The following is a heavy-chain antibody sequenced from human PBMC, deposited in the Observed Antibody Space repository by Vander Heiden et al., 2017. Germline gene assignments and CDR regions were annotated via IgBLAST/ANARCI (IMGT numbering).Heavy chain of an antibody. D-gene: IGHD3-10*01. CDR1: GFNVRYYA. Sequence: EVQLVESGGGLVQRGGSLRVSCEASGFNVRYYAMTWVRQAPGKGLEWVSTISGSGNDADYAGSVKGRFIISRDNSKNTLYLQMNSLRAGDTALYYCAKEGLWYGGNWFDPWGQGTLVTVSS. V-gene: IGHV3-23*04. CDR2: ISGSGNDA. CDR3: AKEGLWYGGNWFDP. J-gene: IGHJ5*01.